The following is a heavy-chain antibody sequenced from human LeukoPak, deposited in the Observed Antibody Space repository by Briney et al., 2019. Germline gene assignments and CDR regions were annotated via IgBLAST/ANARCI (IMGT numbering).Heavy chain of an antibody. CDR1: GFTFSNAW. CDR3: TRNMGRFGEFSEFDP. V-gene: IGHV3-15*01. D-gene: IGHD3-10*01. CDR2: IKSKTDGGTT. J-gene: IGHJ5*02. Sequence: GGSLRLSCAASGFTFSNAWMSWVRQAPGKGLEWVGRIKSKTDGGTTDYAAPVKGRFTISRDDSKNTLYLQMNSLKTEDTAVYYCTRNMGRFGEFSEFDPWGQGTLVTVSS.